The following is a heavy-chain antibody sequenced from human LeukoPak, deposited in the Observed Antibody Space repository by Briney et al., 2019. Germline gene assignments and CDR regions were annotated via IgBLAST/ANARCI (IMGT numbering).Heavy chain of an antibody. V-gene: IGHV3-74*01. D-gene: IGHD5-18*01. J-gene: IGHJ4*02. CDR1: GFTFSSYW. CDR2: INSDGSST. Sequence: GESLRLSCAASGFTFSSYWMHWVRQAPGKGLVWVSRINSDGSSTSYADSVKGRFTISRDNAKNTLYLQMNSLRAEDTAVYYCADSYGPYYFDYWGQGTLVTVSS. CDR3: ADSYGPYYFDY.